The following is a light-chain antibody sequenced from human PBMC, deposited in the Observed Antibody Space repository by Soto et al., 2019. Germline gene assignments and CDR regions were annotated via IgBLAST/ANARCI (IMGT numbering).Light chain of an antibody. CDR2: GAS. CDR3: QQYNNWPPLT. Sequence: DIVMTQSPDSLAVSLGERATINCKSSQSVLSSSNNKNYLAWYQKKPGQAPRLLIYGASTRAPGIPARFSGSGSGTEFTLTISSLQSEDFAVYYCQQYNNWPPLTFGGGTKVEIK. J-gene: IGKJ4*01. CDR1: QSVLSSSNNKNY. V-gene: IGKV4-1*01.